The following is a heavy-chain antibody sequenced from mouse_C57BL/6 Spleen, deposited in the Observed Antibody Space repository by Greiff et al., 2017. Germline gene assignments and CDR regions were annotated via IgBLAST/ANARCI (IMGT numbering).Heavy chain of an antibody. CDR3: ARTGGYYSWYFDV. Sequence: VQLQQPGTELVKPGASVKLSCKASGYTFPSYWMHWVKQRPGQGLEWIGNIIPSNGGPNYNEKFKSKATLTVDKSSSTAYMQLSSPTSDDSAVYYCARTGGYYSWYFDVWGTGTTVTVSS. J-gene: IGHJ1*03. CDR1: GYTFPSYW. D-gene: IGHD2-3*01. V-gene: IGHV1-53*01. CDR2: IIPSNGGP.